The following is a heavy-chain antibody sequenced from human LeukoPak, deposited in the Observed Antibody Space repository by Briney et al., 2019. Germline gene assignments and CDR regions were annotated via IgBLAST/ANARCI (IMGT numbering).Heavy chain of an antibody. CDR2: IIPIFGTA. J-gene: IGHJ4*02. V-gene: IGHV1-69*05. D-gene: IGHD3-10*01. CDR1: GGTFRSYA. CDR3: ASARGSGSNTDY. Sequence: SVKVPCKASGGTFRSYAISWVRQAPGQGLEWMGGIIPIFGTANYAQKFQGRVTITTDESTSTAYMELSSLRSEDTAVYYCASARGSGSNTDYWGQGTLVTVSS.